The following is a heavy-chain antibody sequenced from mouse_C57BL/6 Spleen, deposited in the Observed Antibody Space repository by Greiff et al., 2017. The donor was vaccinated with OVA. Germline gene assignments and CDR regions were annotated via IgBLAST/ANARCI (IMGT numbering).Heavy chain of an antibody. CDR1: GFTFTDYY. D-gene: IGHD2-3*01. CDR3: ARYGDDGYSFYAMDY. V-gene: IGHV7-3*01. Sequence: EVKLVESGGGLVQPGGSLSLSCAASGFTFTDYYMSWVRQPPGKALEWLGFIRNKANGYTTEYSASVKGRFTISRDNSQSILYLQMNALRAEDSATYYCARYGDDGYSFYAMDYWGQGTSVTVSS. J-gene: IGHJ4*01. CDR2: IRNKANGYTT.